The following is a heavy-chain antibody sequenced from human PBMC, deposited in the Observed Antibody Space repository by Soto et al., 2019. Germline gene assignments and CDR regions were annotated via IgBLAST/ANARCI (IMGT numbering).Heavy chain of an antibody. CDR2: IYYSGST. Sequence: SDTLSLTCTVSGGSISSSSYYWGWIRQPPGKGLEWIGSIYYSGSTYYNPSLKSRVTISVDTSKNQFSLKLSSVTAADTAVYYCARSPLWFGESRFGYWGQGTLVTVSS. J-gene: IGHJ4*02. D-gene: IGHD3-10*01. V-gene: IGHV4-39*01. CDR3: ARSPLWFGESRFGY. CDR1: GGSISSSSYY.